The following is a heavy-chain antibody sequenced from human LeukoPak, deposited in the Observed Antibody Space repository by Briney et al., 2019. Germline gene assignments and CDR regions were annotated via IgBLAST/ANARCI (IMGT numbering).Heavy chain of an antibody. CDR1: GGSISSYY. D-gene: IGHD1-26*01. V-gene: IGHV4-34*01. Sequence: SETLSLTCTVSGGSISSYYWSWIRQPPGKGLEWIGEINHSGSTNYNPSLKSRVTISVDTSKNQFSLKLSSVTAADTAVYYCARENSGSYYQGRLYYFDYWGQGTLVTVSS. J-gene: IGHJ4*02. CDR2: INHSGST. CDR3: ARENSGSYYQGRLYYFDY.